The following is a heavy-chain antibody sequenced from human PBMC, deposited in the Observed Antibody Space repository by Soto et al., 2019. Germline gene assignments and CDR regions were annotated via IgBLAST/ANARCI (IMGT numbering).Heavy chain of an antibody. CDR2: INPNSGGT. J-gene: IGHJ4*02. CDR1: GYTFTGYY. CDR3: ARADCTNGVCYNYYFDY. D-gene: IGHD2-8*01. Sequence: GSVKVSCKASGYTFTGYYMHWVRQAPGQGLEWMGWINPNSGGTNYAQKFQGWVTMTRDTSISTAYMELSRLRSDDTAVYYCARADCTNGVCYNYYFDYWGQGTLVTVSS. V-gene: IGHV1-2*04.